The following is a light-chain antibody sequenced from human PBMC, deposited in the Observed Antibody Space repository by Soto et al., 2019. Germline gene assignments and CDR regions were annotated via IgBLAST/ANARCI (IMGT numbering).Light chain of an antibody. J-gene: IGKJ4*01. Sequence: EIVMTQPPATLSVSPGKRATLSCRASQNISSNLAWFQQKPGQAPRLLIYGASTRATGIPARFSGGGSGTEFTLTIDSLQSEDFAVYYCHQYNNWPLTFGGGTKVEIK. V-gene: IGKV3-15*01. CDR2: GAS. CDR3: HQYNNWPLT. CDR1: QNISSN.